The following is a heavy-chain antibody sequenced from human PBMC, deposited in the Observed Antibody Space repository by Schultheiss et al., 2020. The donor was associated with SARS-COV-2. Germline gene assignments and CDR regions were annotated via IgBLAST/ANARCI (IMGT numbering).Heavy chain of an antibody. CDR1: GGSISSSSYY. Sequence: SETLSLTCTVSGGSISSSSYYWGWIRQPPGKGLEWIGSIYHSGSTNYNPSLKSRVTISVDTSKNQFSLKLSSVTAADTAVYYCARAARAAFDYWGQGTLVTVSS. CDR2: IYHSGST. J-gene: IGHJ4*02. D-gene: IGHD2-15*01. V-gene: IGHV4-39*07. CDR3: ARAARAAFDY.